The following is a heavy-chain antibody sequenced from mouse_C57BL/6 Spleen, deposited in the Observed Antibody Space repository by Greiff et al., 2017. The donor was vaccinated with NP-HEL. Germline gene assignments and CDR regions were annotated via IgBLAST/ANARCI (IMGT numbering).Heavy chain of an antibody. Sequence: EVQLQESGPELVKPGDSVKISCKASGYSFTGYFMNWVMQSHGKSLEWIGRINPYNGDTFYNQKFKGKATLTVDKSSSTAHMELRSLTSEDSAVYYCAREGGYYSLAYWGQGTLVTVSA. V-gene: IGHV1-20*01. CDR1: GYSFTGYF. J-gene: IGHJ3*01. D-gene: IGHD2-3*01. CDR2: INPYNGDT. CDR3: AREGGYYSLAY.